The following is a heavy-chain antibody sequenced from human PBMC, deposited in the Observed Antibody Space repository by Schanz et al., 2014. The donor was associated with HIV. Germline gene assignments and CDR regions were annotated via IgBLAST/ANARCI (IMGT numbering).Heavy chain of an antibody. CDR3: ARGSGPYYYYYGMDV. V-gene: IGHV3-33*01. D-gene: IGHD2-15*01. CDR1: GFTFNDYG. Sequence: QVQLVESGGGVVQPGRSLRLSCAASGFTFNDYGMHWVRQAPGKGLEREVVIWYDGRNKYYADSVKGRFTISRDNSKNTLYLQMNSLRAEDTAVYYCARGSGPYYYYYGMDVWGQGTTVTVSS. J-gene: IGHJ6*02. CDR2: IWYDGRNK.